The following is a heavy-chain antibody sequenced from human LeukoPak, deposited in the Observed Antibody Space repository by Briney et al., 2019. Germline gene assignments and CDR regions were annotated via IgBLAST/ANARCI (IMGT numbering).Heavy chain of an antibody. V-gene: IGHV4-34*01. D-gene: IGHD1-26*01. CDR3: ARWERGVFDY. J-gene: IGHJ4*02. CDR2: INQSGST. Sequence: GSLRLSCAASGFTFSSYSMNWIRQPPGKGLEWIGEINQSGSTKYSPSLKSRVTISVDTSKNQFSLKLSSVTAADTALYYCARWERGVFDYWGQGTLVTVSS. CDR1: GFTFSSYS.